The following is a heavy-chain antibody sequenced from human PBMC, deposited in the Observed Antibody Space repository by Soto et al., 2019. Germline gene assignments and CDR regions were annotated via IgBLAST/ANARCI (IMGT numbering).Heavy chain of an antibody. CDR3: AKTPRNLNYYDSSGYFDY. J-gene: IGHJ4*02. D-gene: IGHD3-22*01. CDR1: GFTFSSYA. Sequence: HPGGSLRLSCAASGFTFSSYAMSWVRQAPGKGLEWVSAISGSGGSTYYADSVKGRFTISRDNSKNTLYLQMNSLRAEDTAVYYCAKTPRNLNYYDSSGYFDYWGQGTLVTVSS. CDR2: ISGSGGST. V-gene: IGHV3-23*01.